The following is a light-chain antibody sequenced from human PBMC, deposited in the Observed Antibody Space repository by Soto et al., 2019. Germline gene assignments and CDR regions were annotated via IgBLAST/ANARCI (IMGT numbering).Light chain of an antibody. V-gene: IGLV2-14*03. J-gene: IGLJ1*01. CDR1: SSYVGGYNY. Sequence: QSVLTQPASVSGSPGQSITISCTGTSSYVGGYNYVSWYQHHPGKAPKLLIYDVSNGPSGVSNRFFGSKSGNTASLTISGLQPEDEADYYCSSYTSSSTRVFGTGTKVTVL. CDR2: DVS. CDR3: SSYTSSSTRV.